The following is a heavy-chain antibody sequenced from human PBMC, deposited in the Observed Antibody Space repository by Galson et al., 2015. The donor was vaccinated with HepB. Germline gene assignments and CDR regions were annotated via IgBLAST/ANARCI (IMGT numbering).Heavy chain of an antibody. J-gene: IGHJ5*02. CDR3: ARRTYGIGFEP. V-gene: IGHV4-39*02. CDR1: GDSLSSSNHW. D-gene: IGHD1-7*01. CDR2: IYYSWET. Sequence: LSLTCTVSGDSLSSSNHWWGGIRQPPGRGLEWIGTIYYSWETFYNPSLKSPVTISANPSKNLFSLRLSSVTAADTAVYFCARRTYGIGFEPWGQGTLVTVSS.